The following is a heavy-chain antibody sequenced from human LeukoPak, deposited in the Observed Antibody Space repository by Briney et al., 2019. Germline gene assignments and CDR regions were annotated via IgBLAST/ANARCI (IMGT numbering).Heavy chain of an antibody. D-gene: IGHD1-26*01. CDR1: GGSISSSNW. V-gene: IGHV4-4*02. J-gene: IGHJ4*02. Sequence: PSETLSLTCAVSGGSISSSNWWSWVRQPPGKGLEWIGEIYHSGSTNYNPSLKSRVTISVDNSKNQFSLKLSSVTAADTAVYYCARNGAYCLDYWGQGTLVTVSS. CDR3: ARNGAYCLDY. CDR2: IYHSGST.